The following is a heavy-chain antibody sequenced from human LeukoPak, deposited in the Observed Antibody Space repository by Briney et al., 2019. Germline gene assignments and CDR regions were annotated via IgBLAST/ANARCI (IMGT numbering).Heavy chain of an antibody. J-gene: IGHJ4*02. Sequence: ASVKVSCKASGYTFTSYDINWVRQATGQGLEWMGWINPNSGGTNYAQKFQGRVTMTRDTSISTAYMELSRLRSDDTAVYYCASGSYLSFNYFDYWGQGTLVTVSS. D-gene: IGHD1-26*01. CDR1: GYTFTSYD. CDR2: INPNSGGT. V-gene: IGHV1-2*02. CDR3: ASGSYLSFNYFDY.